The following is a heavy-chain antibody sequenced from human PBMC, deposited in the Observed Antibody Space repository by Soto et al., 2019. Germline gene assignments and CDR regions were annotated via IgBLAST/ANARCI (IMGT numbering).Heavy chain of an antibody. CDR1: GGSISSGGYY. CDR2: IYYSGRT. D-gene: IGHD6-6*01. CDR3: ARGSFSSSSSWFDP. J-gene: IGHJ5*02. Sequence: SETLSLTCTVSGGSISSGGYYWSWIRQHPGKGLEWIGYIYYSGRTYYNPSLHSRVSIAVDTTENQFSLKLTSVTAADTSVYYCARGSFSSSSSWFDPWGRGTLVTV. V-gene: IGHV4-31*03.